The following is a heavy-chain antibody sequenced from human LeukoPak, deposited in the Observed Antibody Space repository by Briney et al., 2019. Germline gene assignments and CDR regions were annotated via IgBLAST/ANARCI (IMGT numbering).Heavy chain of an antibody. CDR2: ISSSSSYI. Sequence: GGSLRLSCAASGFTFSSYSMNWVRQAPGKGLEWVSSISSSSSYIYYADSVKGRFTISRDNAKTSLYLQMNSLRAEDTAVYYCAREGYCSSTSCYPRGDYYYYYMDVWGKGTTGTVS. CDR3: AREGYCSSTSCYPRGDYYYYYMDV. J-gene: IGHJ6*03. V-gene: IGHV3-21*01. CDR1: GFTFSSYS. D-gene: IGHD2-2*01.